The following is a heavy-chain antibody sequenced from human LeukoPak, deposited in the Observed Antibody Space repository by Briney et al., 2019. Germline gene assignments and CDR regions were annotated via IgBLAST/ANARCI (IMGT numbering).Heavy chain of an antibody. CDR3: ARFASWELLPYFDY. Sequence: GGSLRLSCAASGFTFSSYEMNWVRQAPGKGLEWVSYISSSGSTIYYADSVKGRFAISRDNAKNSLYLQMNSLRAEDMAVYYCARFASWELLPYFDYWGQGTLVTVSS. CDR1: GFTFSSYE. V-gene: IGHV3-48*03. CDR2: ISSSGSTI. J-gene: IGHJ4*02. D-gene: IGHD1-26*01.